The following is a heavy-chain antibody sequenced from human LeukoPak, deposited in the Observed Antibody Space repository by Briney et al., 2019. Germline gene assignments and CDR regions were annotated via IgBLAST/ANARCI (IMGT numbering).Heavy chain of an antibody. J-gene: IGHJ6*03. V-gene: IGHV3-30*04. CDR1: GFTFSSYT. Sequence: GGSLRLSCAASGFTFSSYTMHWVRQAPGKGLEWVAIISYDGSDKYYADSVKGRFTISRDNSKNTLYLQMNSLRAEGTAVYYCVRDNPPDCSSTSCYKGFYYYYMDVWGKGTTVTVSS. CDR3: VRDNPPDCSSTSCYKGFYYYYMDV. D-gene: IGHD2-2*02. CDR2: ISYDGSDK.